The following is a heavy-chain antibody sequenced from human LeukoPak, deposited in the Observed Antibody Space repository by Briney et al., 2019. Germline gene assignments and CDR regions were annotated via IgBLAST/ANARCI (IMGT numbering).Heavy chain of an antibody. CDR2: ISGSGGST. Sequence: GGSLRLSCAALRFTFYSYAMSWVRQAPGKGLEWVSAISGSGGSTYYADSVKGRFTISRDNSKNTLYLQMNSLRAHDTAVYYCPQEKEVGAYFDYWGQGTLVTVSS. D-gene: IGHD1-26*01. J-gene: IGHJ4*02. CDR3: PQEKEVGAYFDY. V-gene: IGHV3-23*01. CDR1: RFTFYSYA.